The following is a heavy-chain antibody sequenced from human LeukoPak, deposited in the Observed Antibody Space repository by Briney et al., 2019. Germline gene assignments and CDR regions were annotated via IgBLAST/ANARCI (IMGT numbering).Heavy chain of an antibody. CDR1: GYTFTGYV. CDR3: AKKVRGPSHPLDF. D-gene: IGHD5-12*01. J-gene: IGHJ4*02. Sequence: ASVKVSCKASGYTFTGYVIHWGRQAPGQGLEWMGWINPEKRDTGYAHKFQGRVTMTSDTSISTAYMELSSLRSDDTAVYYCAKKVRGPSHPLDFWGQGTLVTVSS. CDR2: INPEKRDT. V-gene: IGHV1-2*02.